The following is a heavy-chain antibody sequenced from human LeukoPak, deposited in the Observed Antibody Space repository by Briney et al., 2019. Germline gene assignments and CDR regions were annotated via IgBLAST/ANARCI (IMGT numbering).Heavy chain of an antibody. J-gene: IGHJ4*02. Sequence: SETLSLTCTVSGGSISSYYWSWTRQPAGKGLEWIGRIYTSGSTNYNPSLKSRVTISVDTSKNQFSLKLSSVTAADTAVYYCARVGEEYCSSTSCSKSYYFDYWGQGTLVTVSS. D-gene: IGHD2-2*01. CDR2: IYTSGST. CDR3: ARVGEEYCSSTSCSKSYYFDY. V-gene: IGHV4-4*07. CDR1: GGSISSYY.